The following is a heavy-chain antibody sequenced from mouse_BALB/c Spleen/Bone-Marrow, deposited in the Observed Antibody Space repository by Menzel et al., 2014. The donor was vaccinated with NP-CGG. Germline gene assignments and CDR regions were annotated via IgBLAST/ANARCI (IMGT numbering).Heavy chain of an antibody. V-gene: IGHV1-67*01. CDR2: ISTYSGNT. D-gene: IGHD1-1*01. J-gene: IGHJ2*01. Sequence: VQLQESGPELVRPGVSMKLSCKGSGYTFTAYAMHWVKQSHAKSLEWIGLISTYSGNTHYSQNFKGKATMTVDKSSSTAYMELARLTSEDSAIYYCARNFYGSSYFDYWGQGTTLTVSS. CDR3: ARNFYGSSYFDY. CDR1: GYTFTAYA.